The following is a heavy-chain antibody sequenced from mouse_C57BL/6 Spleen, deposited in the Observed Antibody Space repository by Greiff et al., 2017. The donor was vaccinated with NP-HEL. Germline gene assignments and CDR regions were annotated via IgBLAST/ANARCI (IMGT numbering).Heavy chain of an antibody. CDR2: IYPGSGNT. CDR3: ATYYYGSSYAMGY. V-gene: IGHV1-66*01. D-gene: IGHD1-1*01. J-gene: IGHJ4*01. Sequence: QVQLQQPGPELVKPGASVKISCKASGYSFTSYYIHWVKQRPGQGLEWIGWIYPGSGNTKYNEKFKGKATLTVDTSSSTAYMQLSSLTSEDSAVYYCATYYYGSSYAMGYWGQGTSVTVSS. CDR1: GYSFTSYY.